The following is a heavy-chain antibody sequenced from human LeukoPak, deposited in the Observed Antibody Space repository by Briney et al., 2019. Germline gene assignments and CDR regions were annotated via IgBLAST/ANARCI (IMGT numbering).Heavy chain of an antibody. Sequence: GGSLRLSCAASGFTFSSYGMHWVRQAPGKGLEWVAVISYDGSNKYYADSVKGRFTISRDNSKNTLYLQMNSLRAEDTAVYYCATLTTDSDYWGQGTLVTVSS. CDR3: ATLTTDSDY. J-gene: IGHJ4*02. CDR1: GFTFSSYG. D-gene: IGHD4-11*01. CDR2: ISYDGSNK. V-gene: IGHV3-30*03.